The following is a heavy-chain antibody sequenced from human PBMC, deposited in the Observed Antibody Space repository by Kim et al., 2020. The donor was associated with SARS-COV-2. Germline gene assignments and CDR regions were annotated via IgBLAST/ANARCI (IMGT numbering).Heavy chain of an antibody. CDR1: GGSISSYY. V-gene: IGHV4-59*01. J-gene: IGHJ4*02. Sequence: SETLSLTCTVSGGSISSYYWSWIRQPPGKGLEWIGYIYYSGSTNYNPSLKSRVTISVDTSKNQFSLKLSSVTAADTAVYYCARATVMHFFDYWGQGTLVTVSS. CDR2: IYYSGST. CDR3: ARATVMHFFDY. D-gene: IGHD4-17*01.